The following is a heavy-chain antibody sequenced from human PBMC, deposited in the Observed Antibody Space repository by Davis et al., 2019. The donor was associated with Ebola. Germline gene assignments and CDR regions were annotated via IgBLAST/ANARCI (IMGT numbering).Heavy chain of an antibody. CDR1: GYTFTSYY. CDR3: AKDLIPHIVVVTANPQGGY. Sequence: SVKVSCKASGYTFTSYYMHWVRQAPGQGLEWMGGIIPIFGTANYAQKFQGRVTITADESTSTAYMELSSLRSEDTAVYYCAKDLIPHIVVVTANPQGGYWGQGTLVTVSS. J-gene: IGHJ4*02. D-gene: IGHD2-21*02. V-gene: IGHV1-69*13. CDR2: IIPIFGTA.